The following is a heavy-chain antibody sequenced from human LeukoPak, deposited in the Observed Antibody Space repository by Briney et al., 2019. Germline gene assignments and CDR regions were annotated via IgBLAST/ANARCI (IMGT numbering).Heavy chain of an antibody. CDR3: ARVYDSSGSDY. J-gene: IGHJ4*02. V-gene: IGHV3-21*01. CDR2: ISSSSSYI. Sequence: QAPGKGLEWVSSISSSSSYIYYADSVKGRFTISRDNAKNSLYLQMNSLRAEDTAVYYCARVYDSSGSDYWGQGTLVTVSS. D-gene: IGHD3-22*01.